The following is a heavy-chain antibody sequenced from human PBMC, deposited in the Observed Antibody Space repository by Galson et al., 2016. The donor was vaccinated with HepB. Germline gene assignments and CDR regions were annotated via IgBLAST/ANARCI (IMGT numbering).Heavy chain of an antibody. CDR1: GFTFSRYG. V-gene: IGHV3-30*02. D-gene: IGHD3-3*01. CDR2: IWYDGTNK. Sequence: SLRLSCAASGFTFSRYGMHWVRQAPGEGLESVAFIWYDGTNKFYADSVKGRFTISRDNSKSTLYLQINSLRGDDTGTYFCARFNWSDQHWGQGTLVTVSS. CDR3: ARFNWSDQH. J-gene: IGHJ4*02.